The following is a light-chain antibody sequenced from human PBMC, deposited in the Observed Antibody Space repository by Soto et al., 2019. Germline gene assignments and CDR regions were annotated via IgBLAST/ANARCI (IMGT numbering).Light chain of an antibody. Sequence: SVLTQPASVTGSHGQSITISCTGTTRYVGAYNFVSWYQHHPGRAPKLIIYEVTIRPSGVSNRFSGSKSGNTASLTISGLQAEDEADYYCSSYTTSAPYVFGSGTKVTV. V-gene: IGLV2-14*01. CDR3: SSYTTSAPYV. CDR1: TRYVGAYNF. CDR2: EVT. J-gene: IGLJ1*01.